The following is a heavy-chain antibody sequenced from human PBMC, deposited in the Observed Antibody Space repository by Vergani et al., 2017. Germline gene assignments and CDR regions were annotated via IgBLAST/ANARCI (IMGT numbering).Heavy chain of an antibody. CDR3: ARVPDYDSSGYYYRAFDI. J-gene: IGHJ3*02. CDR2: IYYSGST. V-gene: IGHV4-31*03. CDR1: GFSLSTSGMC. D-gene: IGHD3-22*01. Sequence: ESGPALVKPTQTLTLTCTFSGFSLSTSGMCVSWIRQPPGKGLEWIGYIYYSGSTYYNPSLKSRVTISVDTSKNQFSLKLSSVTAADTAVYYFARVPDYDSSGYYYRAFDIWGQGTMVTVSS.